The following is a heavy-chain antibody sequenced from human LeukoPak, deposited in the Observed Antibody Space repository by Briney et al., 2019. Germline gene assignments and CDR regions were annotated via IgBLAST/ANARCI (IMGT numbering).Heavy chain of an antibody. CDR3: ARGPSDLYGGNSDGRAFDI. Sequence: PSETLSLTCTVSGGSISSSSYYWGWIRQPPGKGLEWIGSIYYSGSTYYNPSLKSRVTISVDTSKNQFSLKLSSVTAADTAVYYCARGPSDLYGGNSDGRAFDIWGQGTMVTVSS. D-gene: IGHD4-23*01. V-gene: IGHV4-39*01. J-gene: IGHJ3*02. CDR2: IYYSGST. CDR1: GGSISSSSYY.